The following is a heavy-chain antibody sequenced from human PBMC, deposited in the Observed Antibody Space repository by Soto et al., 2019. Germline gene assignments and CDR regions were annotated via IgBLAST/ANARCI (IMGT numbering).Heavy chain of an antibody. CDR2: ITGRGDDT. J-gene: IGHJ3*02. V-gene: IGHV3-23*01. CDR1: GFTFASYT. CDR3: ARVNDFGDLRAFEI. Sequence: EVQLLESGGGLVQPGGTLRLSCAASGFTFASYTLSWLHQARGKAMEWVSGITGRGDDTFNAYSVKGRITVARDNSKNALFLQMNSLRADDTAVYYCARVNDFGDLRAFEIWGRGTMVAVS. D-gene: IGHD4-17*01.